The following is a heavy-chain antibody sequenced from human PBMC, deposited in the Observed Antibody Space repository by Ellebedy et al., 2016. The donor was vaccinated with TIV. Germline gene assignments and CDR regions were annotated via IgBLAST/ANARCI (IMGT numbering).Heavy chain of an antibody. J-gene: IGHJ4*02. CDR1: GGSFSGYY. D-gene: IGHD3-10*01. CDR2: INHSGST. Sequence: SETLSLXCAVYGGSFSGYYWSWIRQPPGKGLEWIGEINHSGSTNYNPSLKSRVTISVDTSKNQFSLKLSSVTAADTAVYYCAREYGYLDYWGQGTLVTVSS. V-gene: IGHV4-34*01. CDR3: AREYGYLDY.